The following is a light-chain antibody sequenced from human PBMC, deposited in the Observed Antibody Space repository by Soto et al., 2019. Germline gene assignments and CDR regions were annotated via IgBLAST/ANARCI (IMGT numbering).Light chain of an antibody. J-gene: IGKJ1*01. CDR3: QQYGSSPPGT. V-gene: IGKV3-20*01. CDR1: HSVDNY. CDR2: ESS. Sequence: IVLTRCIATLSLSPGASATPHCRASHSVDNYLDWYQQKPGQAPRLLIYESSNRATGIPARFSGSGSGTDFTLTISRLEPEDFAVYYCQQYGSSPPGTFGQGTKAAIK.